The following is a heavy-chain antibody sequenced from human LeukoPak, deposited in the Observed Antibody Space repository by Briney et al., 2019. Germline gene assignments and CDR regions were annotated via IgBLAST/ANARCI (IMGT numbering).Heavy chain of an antibody. V-gene: IGHV3-30-3*01. CDR2: ISYDGSNK. CDR3: AKVRLRFLEWSGGFDI. Sequence: GGSLRLSCAASGFTFSSYAMHWVRQAPGKGLEWVAVISYDGSNKYYADSVKGRFTISRDNSKNTLYLQMNSLRAEDTAVYYCAKVRLRFLEWSGGFDIWGQGTMVTVSS. CDR1: GFTFSSYA. D-gene: IGHD3-3*01. J-gene: IGHJ3*02.